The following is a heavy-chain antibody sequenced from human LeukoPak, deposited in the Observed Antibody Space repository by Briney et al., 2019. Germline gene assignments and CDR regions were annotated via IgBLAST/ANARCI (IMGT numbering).Heavy chain of an antibody. D-gene: IGHD6-19*01. Sequence: SETLSLTCSVSGYSICSGYYWGWIRQPPGKGLEWIGSIYHSGSTYYNPSLKSRVTITVDTSKHQYFLKLSSVTAADTAVYYCARVIYSSGWYFDYWGQGTLVTVSS. V-gene: IGHV4-38-2*02. J-gene: IGHJ4*02. CDR3: ARVIYSSGWYFDY. CDR1: GYSICSGYY. CDR2: IYHSGST.